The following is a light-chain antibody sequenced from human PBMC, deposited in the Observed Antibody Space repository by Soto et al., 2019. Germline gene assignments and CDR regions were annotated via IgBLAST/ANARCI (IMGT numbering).Light chain of an antibody. V-gene: IGLV1-40*01. CDR3: QSYDSSLSAFYV. CDR1: RSNIGAGYD. J-gene: IGLJ1*01. Sequence: QSVLTQPPSVSGAPGQRVTISCTGSRSNIGAGYDVHWYQQLPGTAPKLLIYGNSNRPSGVPDRFSGSKSGTSASLAITGLEAVDEADYYCQSYDSSLSAFYVFGTGTKLTVL. CDR2: GNS.